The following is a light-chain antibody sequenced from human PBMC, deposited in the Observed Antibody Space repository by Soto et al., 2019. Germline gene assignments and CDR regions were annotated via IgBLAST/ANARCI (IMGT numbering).Light chain of an antibody. V-gene: IGLV1-40*01. Sequence: QSALTQPPSVSGAPGQRVTISCTGSSSNIGAGYDVHWYQQLPGTAPKLLIYGNSTRPSGVPDRFSGSKSGTSASLAITGLQAEVEADYYCQSYDSSMSGYVFGTGTKVTVL. CDR3: QSYDSSMSGYV. CDR1: SSNIGAGYD. CDR2: GNS. J-gene: IGLJ1*01.